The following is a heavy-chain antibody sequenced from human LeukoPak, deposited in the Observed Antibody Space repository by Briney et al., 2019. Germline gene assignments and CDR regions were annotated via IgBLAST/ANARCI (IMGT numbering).Heavy chain of an antibody. Sequence: GGSLRLSCAASRFTFSSYSMNWIRQAPGKGLEWVSTISGSGGSTSYADSVKGRFTISRDNSKNTLFLQMNSLRAEDTAVYYCAKDDRIQTRRYSYNYWGQGTLVTVSS. J-gene: IGHJ4*02. CDR3: AKDDRIQTRRYSYNY. D-gene: IGHD5-18*01. V-gene: IGHV3-23*01. CDR1: RFTFSSYS. CDR2: ISGSGGST.